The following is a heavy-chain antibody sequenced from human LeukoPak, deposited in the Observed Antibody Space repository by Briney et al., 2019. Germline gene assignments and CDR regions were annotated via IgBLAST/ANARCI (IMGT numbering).Heavy chain of an antibody. D-gene: IGHD3-22*01. J-gene: IGHJ4*02. V-gene: IGHV4-59*01. CDR3: ARDKGENYDSSGYLDY. CDR2: IYYSGST. Sequence: SETLSLTCTVSGGSISSYYWSWIRQPPGKGLEWIGYIYYSGSTNYNPSLKSRVTISVDTSKNQFSLKLSSVTAADTAVYYCARDKGENYDSSGYLDYWGQGTLVTVSS. CDR1: GGSISSYY.